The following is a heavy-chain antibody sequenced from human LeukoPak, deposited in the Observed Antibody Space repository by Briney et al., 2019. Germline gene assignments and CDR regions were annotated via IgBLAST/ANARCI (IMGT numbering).Heavy chain of an antibody. D-gene: IGHD5-18*01. Sequence: PGGSLRLSCAASGFTVSSNYMSWVRQAPGKGLVWVSRINSDGSSTSYADSVKGRFTISRDNAKNTLYLQMNSLRAEDTAVYYCASLDQGGYSYGTDYWGQGTLVTVSS. V-gene: IGHV3-74*01. J-gene: IGHJ4*02. CDR1: GFTVSSNY. CDR2: INSDGSST. CDR3: ASLDQGGYSYGTDY.